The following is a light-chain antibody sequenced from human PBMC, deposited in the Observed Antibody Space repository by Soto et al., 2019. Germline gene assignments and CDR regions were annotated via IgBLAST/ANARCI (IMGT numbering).Light chain of an antibody. J-gene: IGLJ2*01. CDR2: ATR. CDR3: CSYAGSITFT. Sequence: QSALTQPASVSGSPGQSITISCTGTSSDVGNYNLVSWYQQHPGKAPKLIIYATRKRPSGVSNRYSGSKSGNTASLTISGLQDEDEATYHCCSYAGSITFTFGGGTKLTVL. V-gene: IGLV2-23*02. CDR1: SSDVGNYNL.